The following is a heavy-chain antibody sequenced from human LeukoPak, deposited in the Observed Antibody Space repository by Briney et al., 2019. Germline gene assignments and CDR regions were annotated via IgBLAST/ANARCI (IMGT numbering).Heavy chain of an antibody. V-gene: IGHV1-69*05. CDR3: ASSPSSSSREAFDI. Sequence: ASVKVSCTASGYTFTAYYMHWVRQAPGQGLEWMGGIIPIFGTANYAQKFQGRVTITTDESTSTAYMELSSLRSEDTAVYYCASSPSSSSREAFDIWGQGTMVTVSS. D-gene: IGHD6-6*01. CDR2: IIPIFGTA. CDR1: GYTFTAYY. J-gene: IGHJ3*02.